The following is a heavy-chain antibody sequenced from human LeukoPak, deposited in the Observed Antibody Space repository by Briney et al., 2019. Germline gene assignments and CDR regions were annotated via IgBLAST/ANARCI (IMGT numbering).Heavy chain of an antibody. Sequence: GGSLRLSCAASGFTVSSNYMSWVRQAPGKGLEWVSVIYSGGSTHYADSVKGRFTISRDNSKNTLYLQMNSLRAEDTAVYYCATGNRHGYGDYFDYWGQGTLVTVSS. D-gene: IGHD4-17*01. CDR2: IYSGGST. CDR3: ATGNRHGYGDYFDY. J-gene: IGHJ4*02. CDR1: GFTVSSNY. V-gene: IGHV3-53*01.